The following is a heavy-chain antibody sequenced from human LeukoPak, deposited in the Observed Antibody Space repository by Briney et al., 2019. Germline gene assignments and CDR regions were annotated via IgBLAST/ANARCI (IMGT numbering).Heavy chain of an antibody. J-gene: IGHJ4*02. D-gene: IGHD3-16*01. CDR3: ARRGEFSEFDY. Sequence: PSETLSLTCSVSGGSISSDYWSWIRQPPGKELEWIGYIYYTGSTSYNPSLKSRVTISIDTSKKQFSLKLSSVTAADTAVYYCARRGEFSEFDYWGQGTLVTVSS. CDR2: IYYTGST. CDR1: GGSISSDY. V-gene: IGHV4-59*01.